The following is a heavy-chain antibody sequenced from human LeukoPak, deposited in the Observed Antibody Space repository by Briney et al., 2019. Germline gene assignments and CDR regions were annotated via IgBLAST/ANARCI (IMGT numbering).Heavy chain of an antibody. CDR3: ARVPYYYDSSGYRDAFDI. D-gene: IGHD3-22*01. CDR1: GGSISSYY. J-gene: IGHJ3*02. Sequence: PSETLSLTCTVSGGSISSYYWSWIRQSPGKGLEWIGYIYYSGSTNYNPSLKSRVTISVDTSKNQFSLKLSSVTAADTAVYYCARVPYYYDSSGYRDAFDIWGQGTMVTVSS. V-gene: IGHV4-59*12. CDR2: IYYSGST.